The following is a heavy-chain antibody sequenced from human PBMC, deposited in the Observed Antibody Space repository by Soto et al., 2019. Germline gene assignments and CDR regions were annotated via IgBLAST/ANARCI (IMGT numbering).Heavy chain of an antibody. CDR3: ARVSLAYCGGDCYSDWFDP. V-gene: IGHV3-33*01. Sequence: VAVIWYDGSNKYYADSVKGRFTISRDNSKNTLYLQMNSLRAEDTAVYYCARVSLAYCGGDCYSDWFDPWGQGTLVTVSS. CDR2: IWYDGSNK. D-gene: IGHD2-21*02. J-gene: IGHJ5*02.